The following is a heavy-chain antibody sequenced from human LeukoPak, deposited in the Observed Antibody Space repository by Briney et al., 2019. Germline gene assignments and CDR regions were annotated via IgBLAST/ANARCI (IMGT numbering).Heavy chain of an antibody. CDR3: AREETGSYYMDV. J-gene: IGHJ6*03. V-gene: IGHV3-48*01. D-gene: IGHD7-27*01. CDR2: ISSSSSTI. Sequence: GGSLRLSCAASGFTFSSYSMNWVRQAPGKGLEWVSYISSSSSTIYYADSVKGRFTISRDNAKNSLYLQMNSLRAEDTAVYYCAREETGSYYMDVWGKGTTVTVSS. CDR1: GFTFSSYS.